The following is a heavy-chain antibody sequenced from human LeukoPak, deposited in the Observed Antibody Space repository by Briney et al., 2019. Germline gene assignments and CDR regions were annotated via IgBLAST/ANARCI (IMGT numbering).Heavy chain of an antibody. Sequence: PGGSLRLSCAASGFTVSSNYMSWVRQAPGKGLEWVSVIYSGGSTYYADSVKGRFTISRDNSKNTLYLQMNSLRAEDTAVYYCARVGDDYGDSDYYGMGVWGQGTTVTVSS. V-gene: IGHV3-53*01. CDR2: IYSGGST. CDR1: GFTVSSNY. D-gene: IGHD4-17*01. J-gene: IGHJ6*02. CDR3: ARVGDDYGDSDYYGMGV.